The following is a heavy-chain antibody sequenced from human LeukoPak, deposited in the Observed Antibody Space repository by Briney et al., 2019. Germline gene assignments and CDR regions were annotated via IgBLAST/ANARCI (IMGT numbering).Heavy chain of an antibody. CDR3: ARSLGWFGKYYFDY. V-gene: IGHV4-39*01. J-gene: IGHJ4*02. CDR2: IYYSATT. Sequence: PXGTGLEXVGIIYYSATTYYNPSLKSRVTISVDTSKNQFSLKLSSVTAADTAVYYCARSLGWFGKYYFDYWGQGTLVTVSS. D-gene: IGHD3-10*01.